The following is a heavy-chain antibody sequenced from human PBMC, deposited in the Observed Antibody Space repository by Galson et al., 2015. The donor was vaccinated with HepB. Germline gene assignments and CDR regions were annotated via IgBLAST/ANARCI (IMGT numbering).Heavy chain of an antibody. Sequence: SLRLSCAASGFTFSSYSMNWVRQAPGRGLEWASYISSSSTIYYADSVKGRFTISRDNAKNSLYLQMNSLRAEDTAVYYCARDREWELPHDAFDIWGQGTMVTVSS. J-gene: IGHJ3*02. V-gene: IGHV3-48*04. CDR2: ISSSSTI. D-gene: IGHD1-26*01. CDR1: GFTFSSYS. CDR3: ARDREWELPHDAFDI.